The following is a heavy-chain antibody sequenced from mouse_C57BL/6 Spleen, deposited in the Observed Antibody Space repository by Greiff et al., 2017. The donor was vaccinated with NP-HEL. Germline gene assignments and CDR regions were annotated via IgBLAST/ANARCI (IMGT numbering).Heavy chain of an antibody. CDR2: IYPGDGDT. CDR1: GYAFSSYW. V-gene: IGHV1-80*01. D-gene: IGHD1-1*01. Sequence: QVQLKESGAELVKPGASVKISCKASGYAFSSYWMSWVKQRPGKGLEWIGQIYPGDGDTNYNGKFKGKATLTADKSSSTAYMQLSSLTSEDSAVYFCARRNYDSSYFDCWGKGTTLTVSS. J-gene: IGHJ2*01. CDR3: ARRNYDSSYFDC.